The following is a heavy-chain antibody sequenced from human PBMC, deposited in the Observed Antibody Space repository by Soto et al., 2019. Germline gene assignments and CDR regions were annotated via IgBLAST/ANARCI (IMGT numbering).Heavy chain of an antibody. Sequence: PGGSLRLSCASSGFTFSSYAMHWVRQAPGKGLEWVAVISYDGSNKYYADSVKGRFTISRDNSKNTLYLQMNSLRAEDTAVYYCARDPLLRYFDWSYPDYWGQGTLVTVSS. J-gene: IGHJ4*02. V-gene: IGHV3-30-3*01. D-gene: IGHD3-9*01. CDR3: ARDPLLRYFDWSYPDY. CDR2: ISYDGSNK. CDR1: GFTFSSYA.